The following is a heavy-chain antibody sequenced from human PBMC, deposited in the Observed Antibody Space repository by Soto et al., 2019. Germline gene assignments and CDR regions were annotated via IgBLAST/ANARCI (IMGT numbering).Heavy chain of an antibody. CDR2: ISSSGGST. D-gene: IGHD6-6*01. CDR1: GFTFSSYA. J-gene: IGHJ4*02. Sequence: EVQLLESGGGLVQPGGSLRLSCAASGFTFSSYAMSWVRQAPGKGLEWVSAISSSGGSTYYADSVKGRFTISRDNSKNTLYLQMNSLRAEDTAVYYCAKDLGPYSSSSNWGQGTLVTVSS. CDR3: AKDLGPYSSSSN. V-gene: IGHV3-23*01.